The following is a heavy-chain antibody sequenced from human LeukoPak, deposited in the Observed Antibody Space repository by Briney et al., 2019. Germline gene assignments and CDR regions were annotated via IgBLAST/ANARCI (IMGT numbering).Heavy chain of an antibody. CDR2: ISYDGSNK. CDR1: GFTFSSYA. Sequence: GGSLRLSCAASGFTFSSYAMHWVRQAPGKGLERVAVISYDGSNKYYADSVKGRFTISRDNSKNTLYLQMNSLRAEDTAVYYCASLSSSWYGGFSGFDYWGQGTLVTVSS. J-gene: IGHJ4*02. V-gene: IGHV3-30-3*01. CDR3: ASLSSSWYGGFSGFDY. D-gene: IGHD6-13*01.